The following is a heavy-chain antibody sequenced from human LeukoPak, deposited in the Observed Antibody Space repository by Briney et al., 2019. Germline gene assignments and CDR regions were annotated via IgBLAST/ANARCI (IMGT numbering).Heavy chain of an antibody. D-gene: IGHD4-17*01. J-gene: IGHJ4*02. CDR3: ATGGKLRDYHARGYFHS. V-gene: IGHV3-15*07. CDR1: GFTFSNAW. CDR2: IRSNSDGGTI. Sequence: PGGSLRLSCATSGFTFSNAWMNWVRQAPGKGLEWVGRIRSNSDGGTIDYAAPVKGRFTLSRDDSKTTLYLQMNSLQTEDTAVYYCATGGKLRDYHARGYFHSWGQGTLVTVSS.